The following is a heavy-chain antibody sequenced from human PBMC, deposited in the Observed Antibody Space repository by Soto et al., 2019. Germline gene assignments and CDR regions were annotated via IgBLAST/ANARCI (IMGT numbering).Heavy chain of an antibody. D-gene: IGHD2-15*01. Sequence: QLQLQESGPGLVTPSETLSLTCTVSGGSISSTSYFWAWVRQSPAMGLEWIGSINYRGTTFYIASLNSRATFSIDTSKNQFSLRLKSVTAADTAVYYCARLVACSGGSCKFDPWGQGTLVTVSS. CDR1: GGSISSTSYF. CDR2: INYRGTT. CDR3: ARLVACSGGSCKFDP. J-gene: IGHJ5*02. V-gene: IGHV4-39*01.